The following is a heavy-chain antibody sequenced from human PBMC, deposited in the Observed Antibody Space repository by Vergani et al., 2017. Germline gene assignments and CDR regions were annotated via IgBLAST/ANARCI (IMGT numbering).Heavy chain of an antibody. V-gene: IGHV1-46*01. CDR1: GYTFTSYY. CDR2: INPSGGST. CDR3: ARSLSRDGYIG. Sequence: QVQLVQSGAEVKKPGASVKVSCKASGYTFTSYYMHWVRQAPGQGLYWMGIINPSGGSTSYAQKFQGRVTMTRDTSTSTVYMELSSLRSEDTAVYYCARSLSRDGYIGWGQGTLVTVSS. D-gene: IGHD5-24*01. J-gene: IGHJ4*02.